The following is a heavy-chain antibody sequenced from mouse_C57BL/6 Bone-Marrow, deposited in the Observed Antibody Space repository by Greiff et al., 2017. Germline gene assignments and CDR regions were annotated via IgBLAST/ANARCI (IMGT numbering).Heavy chain of an antibody. CDR2: IDPYASYT. Sequence: QVQLQQSGAELVMPGASVKLSCKASGYTFTSYWMHWVKQRPGQGLEWIGEIDPYASYTNYNKKFKGKSTLTVDKASSTSYMQLSSLTSEDSAVEYCAREDGYYAMDYWGQGTSVTVSS. V-gene: IGHV1-69*01. J-gene: IGHJ4*01. CDR1: GYTFTSYW. CDR3: AREDGYYAMDY. D-gene: IGHD2-3*01.